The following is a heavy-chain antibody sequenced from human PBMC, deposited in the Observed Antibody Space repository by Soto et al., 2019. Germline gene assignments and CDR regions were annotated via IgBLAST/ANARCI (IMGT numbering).Heavy chain of an antibody. V-gene: IGHV1-2*02. CDR1: GYILTGYS. D-gene: IGHD5-18*01. Sequence: QVYLVQSGAEVRRPGASVKVSCTAFGYILTGYSLHWVRQAPGQGLEWMGWIDPNSGATNSAERFHGRVSMTRDTSISAASLELSSLRSYDTAVYYCARGYGSSPNMELRFGMDGWGQGNTISVSS. CDR3: ARGYGSSPNMELRFGMDG. J-gene: IGHJ6*02. CDR2: IDPNSGAT.